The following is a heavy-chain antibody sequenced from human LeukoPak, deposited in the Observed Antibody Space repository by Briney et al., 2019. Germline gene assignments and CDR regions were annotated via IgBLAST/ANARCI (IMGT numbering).Heavy chain of an antibody. V-gene: IGHV3-33*01. J-gene: IGHJ1*01. D-gene: IGHD1-26*01. Sequence: GGSLRLSCAASGFTFSSYGMHWVRQAPGKGLEWVAVIWYDGSNKYYADSVKGRFTISRDNSKNTLYLQMNSLRAEDTAVYYCARDLTSVGSPTGYFQHWGQGTLVTVSS. CDR3: ARDLTSVGSPTGYFQH. CDR2: IWYDGSNK. CDR1: GFTFSSYG.